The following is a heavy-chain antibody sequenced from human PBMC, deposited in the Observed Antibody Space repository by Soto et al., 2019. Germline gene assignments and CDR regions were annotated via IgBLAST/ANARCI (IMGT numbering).Heavy chain of an antibody. CDR3: AKLAIKDMRLGELSRFDY. V-gene: IGHV3-30*18. D-gene: IGHD3-16*02. CDR1: GFTFSSYG. CDR2: ISYDGSNK. J-gene: IGHJ4*02. Sequence: LRLSCAASGFTFSSYGMHWVRQAPGKGLEWVAVISYDGSNKYYADSVKGRFTISRDNSKNTLYLQMNSLRAEDTAVYYCAKLAIKDMRLGELSRFDYWGQGTLVTVSS.